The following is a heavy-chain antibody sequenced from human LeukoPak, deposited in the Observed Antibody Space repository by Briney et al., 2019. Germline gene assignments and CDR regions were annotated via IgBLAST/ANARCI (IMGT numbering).Heavy chain of an antibody. J-gene: IGHJ4*02. CDR3: GRPHRSSSGTDC. CDR2: IHPKTGAT. Sequence: GASVTLSCKASGYTFTDYYMQWLRQAPGQGLEWMGWIHPKTGATNYSHHFQGRLTMTRATSITTTYLEVSNLTSDDTAMYYCGRPHRSSSGTDCRVQAAMVTVSS. CDR1: GYTFTDYY. V-gene: IGHV1-2*02. D-gene: IGHD6-6*01.